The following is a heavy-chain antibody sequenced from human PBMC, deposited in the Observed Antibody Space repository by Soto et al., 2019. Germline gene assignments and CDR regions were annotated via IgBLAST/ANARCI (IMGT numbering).Heavy chain of an antibody. CDR1: GGTFSSYT. J-gene: IGHJ4*02. Sequence: ASVKVSCKASGGTFSSYTISWVRQAPGQGLEWMGRIIPILGIANYAQKFQGRVTITADKSTSTAYMELSSLRSEDTAVYYCAREARVEPRNRYCTNGVCYYFDYWGQGTLVTVSS. CDR3: AREARVEPRNRYCTNGVCYYFDY. V-gene: IGHV1-69*04. D-gene: IGHD2-8*01. CDR2: IIPILGIA.